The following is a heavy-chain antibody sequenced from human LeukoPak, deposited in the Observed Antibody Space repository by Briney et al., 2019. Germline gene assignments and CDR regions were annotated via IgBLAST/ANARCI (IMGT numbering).Heavy chain of an antibody. CDR1: GFTFSSHS. J-gene: IGHJ4*02. D-gene: IGHD5-12*01. CDR2: ISSSSSYI. V-gene: IGHV3-21*01. Sequence: GGSLRLSCAASGFTFSSHSMNWVRQAPGKGLEWVSSISSSSSYIYYADSVKGRFTISRDNAKNSLYLQMNSLRAEDTAVYYCARVPLVATIPDYWGQGTLVTVSS. CDR3: ARVPLVATIPDY.